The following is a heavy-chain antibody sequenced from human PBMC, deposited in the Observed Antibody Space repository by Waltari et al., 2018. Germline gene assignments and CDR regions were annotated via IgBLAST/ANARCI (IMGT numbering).Heavy chain of an antibody. D-gene: IGHD5-12*01. CDR3: ARAGYSGYDIDY. Sequence: QVQLQESGPGLVKPSETLSLTCTVSGYSISSGYYWAWIRQPPGKGLEWIGSIYHSGSTYYNPSLKSRVTISVDTSKNQFSLKLSSVTAADTAVYYCARAGYSGYDIDYWGQGTLVTVSS. V-gene: IGHV4-38-2*02. CDR1: GYSISSGYY. J-gene: IGHJ4*02. CDR2: IYHSGST.